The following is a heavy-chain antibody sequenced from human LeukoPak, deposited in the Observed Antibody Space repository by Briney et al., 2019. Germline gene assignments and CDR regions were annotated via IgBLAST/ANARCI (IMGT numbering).Heavy chain of an antibody. CDR1: GGTFSSYA. CDR2: IIPIFGTA. D-gene: IGHD3-3*01. Sequence: SVKVSCKASGGTFSSYAISWVRQAPGQGLEWKGGIIPIFGTANYVQKFQGRVTITTDESTSTAYMELSSLRSEDTAVYYCAREGDPYDFWSGYFEYNWFDPWGQGTLVTVSS. CDR3: AREGDPYDFWSGYFEYNWFDP. J-gene: IGHJ5*02. V-gene: IGHV1-69*05.